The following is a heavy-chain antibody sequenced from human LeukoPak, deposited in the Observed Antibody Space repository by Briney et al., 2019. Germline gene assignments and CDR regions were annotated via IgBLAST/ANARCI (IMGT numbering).Heavy chain of an antibody. CDR2: IIPFFGTP. CDR1: GGKFSSYA. CDR3: VLDQGRYFYYMDV. J-gene: IGHJ6*03. V-gene: IGHV1-69*13. Sequence: SVKVSCKVSGGKFSSYAISWVRQAPGQGLEWVGGIIPFFGTPYYAQKFQDRVTITADESASTAYMELSSLRSEDTAVYFCVLDQGRYFYYMDVWGRGTTVTISS. D-gene: IGHD2-2*01.